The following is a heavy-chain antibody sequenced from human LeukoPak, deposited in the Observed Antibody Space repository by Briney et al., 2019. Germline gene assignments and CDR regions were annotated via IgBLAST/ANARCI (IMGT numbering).Heavy chain of an antibody. D-gene: IGHD6-19*01. J-gene: IGHJ4*02. Sequence: SVKVSCKASGYTFTSFAIHWVRQAPGQRLEWMGWINAATANRKYSQKFQDRVTITRETSATTAYMELSSLTSEDTAVYYCARVSDDSGWNFDYWGQGTLVTVSS. CDR1: GYTFTSFA. CDR2: INAATANR. CDR3: ARVSDDSGWNFDY. V-gene: IGHV1-3*01.